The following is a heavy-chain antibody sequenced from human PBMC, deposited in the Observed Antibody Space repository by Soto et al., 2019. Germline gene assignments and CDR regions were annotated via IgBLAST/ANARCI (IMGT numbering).Heavy chain of an antibody. CDR2: VYQNGNA. V-gene: IGHV4-30-2*01. D-gene: IGHD1-1*01. J-gene: IGHJ2*01. Sequence: QLQLQESGSGLVKPSQTLSLTCTVSGASIASGGYCWSWFRQPPGKALESIGYVYQNGNAYLNPYRKSRVTRTIDKSKNQFYLKLSSVTAADTAVYFCARGGADWNLRNFDVWGRGTLVSVSS. CDR1: GASIASGGYC. CDR3: ARGGADWNLRNFDV.